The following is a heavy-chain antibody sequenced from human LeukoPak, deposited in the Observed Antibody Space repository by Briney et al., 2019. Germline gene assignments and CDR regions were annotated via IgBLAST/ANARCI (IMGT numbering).Heavy chain of an antibody. Sequence: PGGSLRLSCAVSGFTFSTYWMHWVRQAPGKGLVWVSRINSDGSSTIYGESMKGRLTISRDNAKNSLYLQMNGLRPEDTASYYCAKDTSFGGVISGGLDWGQGTLVTVSS. D-gene: IGHD3-16*02. CDR1: GFTFSTYW. V-gene: IGHV3-74*01. CDR2: INSDGSST. CDR3: AKDTSFGGVISGGLD. J-gene: IGHJ4*02.